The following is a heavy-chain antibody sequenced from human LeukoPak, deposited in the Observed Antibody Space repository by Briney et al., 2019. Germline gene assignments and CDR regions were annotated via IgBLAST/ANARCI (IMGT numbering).Heavy chain of an antibody. J-gene: IGHJ6*03. CDR3: ARKEYSYGPDYYYYYMDV. V-gene: IGHV1-69*13. D-gene: IGHD5-18*01. Sequence: ASVKVSCKASGYTFTSYGISWVRQAPGQGLEWMGGIIPIFGTANYAQKFQGRVTITADESTSTAYMELSSLRSEDTAVYYCARKEYSYGPDYYYYYMDVWGKGTTVTVSS. CDR2: IIPIFGTA. CDR1: GYTFTSYG.